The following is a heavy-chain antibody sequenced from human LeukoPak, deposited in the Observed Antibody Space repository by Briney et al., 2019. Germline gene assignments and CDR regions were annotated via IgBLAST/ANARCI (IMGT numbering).Heavy chain of an antibody. Sequence: GGSLRLSCAASGFIFSRYWMTWVRQAPGKGQEWVANIDQSGNEKFYVDSVKGRFTISRDNSKNSLYLQLNSLRVEDTAVYYCARDQGAAGDFWGQGTLVTVSS. V-gene: IGHV3-7*01. CDR2: IDQSGNEK. CDR3: ARDQGAAGDF. D-gene: IGHD6-13*01. J-gene: IGHJ4*02. CDR1: GFIFSRYW.